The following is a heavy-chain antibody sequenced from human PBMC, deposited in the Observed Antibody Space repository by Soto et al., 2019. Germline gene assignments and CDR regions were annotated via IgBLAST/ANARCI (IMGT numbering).Heavy chain of an antibody. Sequence: QVQLVESGGGVVQPGRSLRLSCAASGFTFSSYAMHWVRQAPGKGLEWVAVMSYDGSNKYYADSVKGRFTISRDNSKNPLYLQMNSLRAEDTAVYYCARDKSPYSSGWHNRHFDYCGQGTLVTFSS. J-gene: IGHJ4*02. CDR3: ARDKSPYSSGWHNRHFDY. V-gene: IGHV3-30-3*01. CDR1: GFTFSSYA. D-gene: IGHD6-19*01. CDR2: MSYDGSNK.